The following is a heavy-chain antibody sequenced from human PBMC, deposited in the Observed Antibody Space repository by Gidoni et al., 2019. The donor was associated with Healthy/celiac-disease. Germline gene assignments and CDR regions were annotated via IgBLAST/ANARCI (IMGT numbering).Heavy chain of an antibody. D-gene: IGHD5-18*01. J-gene: IGHJ6*02. Sequence: QLQLQESGPGLVKPSETLSLTCTVSGGSTRRSSYSWGWIRQPPGKGLEWIGSLYYSGSTYYNPSLKSRVTISVDTSKNQFSLKLSSVTAADTAVYYCAGIGVDTAMVTYYYYGMDVWGQGTTVTVSS. CDR1: GGSTRRSSYS. CDR2: LYYSGST. CDR3: AGIGVDTAMVTYYYYGMDV. V-gene: IGHV4-39*01.